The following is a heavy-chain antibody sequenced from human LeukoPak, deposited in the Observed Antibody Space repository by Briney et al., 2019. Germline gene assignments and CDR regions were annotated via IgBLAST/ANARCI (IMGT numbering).Heavy chain of an antibody. J-gene: IGHJ4*02. D-gene: IGHD3-22*01. CDR3: ARDYDSSGHLDY. Sequence: GGSLRLSCAASGFTFSTYSMNWVRQAPGKGLEWVSSISTTGSHIYYADSVKGRFTISRDNAKNSLSLQMNSLRAEDTAVYYCARDYDSSGHLDYWGQGALVTVSS. V-gene: IGHV3-21*01. CDR1: GFTFSTYS. CDR2: ISTTGSHI.